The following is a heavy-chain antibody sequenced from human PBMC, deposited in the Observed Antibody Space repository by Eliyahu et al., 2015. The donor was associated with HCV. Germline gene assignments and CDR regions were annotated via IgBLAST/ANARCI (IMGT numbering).Heavy chain of an antibody. CDR2: INHSGST. CDR1: GGSFSGYY. V-gene: IGHV4-34*01. J-gene: IGHJ5*02. CDR3: ARRRTGTTRRWFDP. D-gene: IGHD1-7*01. Sequence: QVQLQQWGAGLLKPSETLSLTCAVYGGSFSGYYWSWIRQPPGKGLEWIGEINHSGSTNYNPSLKSRVTISVDTSKNQFSLKLSSVTAADTAVYYCARRRTGTTRRWFDPWGQGTLVTVSS.